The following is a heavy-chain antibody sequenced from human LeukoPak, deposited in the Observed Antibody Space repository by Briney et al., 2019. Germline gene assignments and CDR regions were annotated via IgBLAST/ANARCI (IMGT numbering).Heavy chain of an antibody. CDR2: IYYSGST. D-gene: IGHD3-22*01. Sequence: SETLSFTCTVSGGSISSGDYYWSWIRQPPGKGLEWIGYIYYSGSTYYNPSLKSQVTISVDTSKNQFSLKLSSVTAADTAVYYCARVGYYYDSSGEDWGQGTLVTVSS. CDR3: ARVGYYYDSSGED. CDR1: GGSISSGDYY. V-gene: IGHV4-30-4*01. J-gene: IGHJ4*02.